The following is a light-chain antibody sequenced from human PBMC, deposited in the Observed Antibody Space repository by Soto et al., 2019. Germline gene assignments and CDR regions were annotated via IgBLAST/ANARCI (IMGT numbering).Light chain of an antibody. CDR2: GAS. V-gene: IGKV3-20*01. CDR1: QSVSSSY. CDR3: QQYGSSSWT. Sequence: EIVLTQSPGXLSLXXGEXXTXXCRASQSVSSSYLAWYQHKPGQAPRLLIYGASSRATGIPDRFSGSGSGIDFTLTISRLEPEDFAVYYCQQYGSSSWTFGQGTKV. J-gene: IGKJ1*01.